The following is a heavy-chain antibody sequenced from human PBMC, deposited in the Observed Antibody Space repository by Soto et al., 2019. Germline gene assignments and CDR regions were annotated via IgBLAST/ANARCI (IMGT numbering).Heavy chain of an antibody. CDR3: ARHPYYYDSSGELAYAFHI. Sequence: QLQVQESGPGLVKPSETLSLTCTVSGGSISNTYYWGWIRQPPGKGLEWIGTMYYSGGSYYNPSLKNRVTISVDTSKNQFSLKLNSVTASDTAVYYCARHPYYYDSSGELAYAFHIWGQGTMVTVSS. J-gene: IGHJ3*02. D-gene: IGHD3-22*01. CDR1: GGSISNTYY. V-gene: IGHV4-39*01. CDR2: MYYSGGS.